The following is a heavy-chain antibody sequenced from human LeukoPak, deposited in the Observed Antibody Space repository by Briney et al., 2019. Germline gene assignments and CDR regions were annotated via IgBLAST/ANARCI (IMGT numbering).Heavy chain of an antibody. CDR2: IIPIFGTA. CDR3: GRDPRRLALAAAGLFDP. Sequence: SVTVSCTASGGTFSSYAISWVRQAPGQGLEWMGGIIPIFGTANYAQKFQGRVTITADESTSTAYMELSSLRSEDTAVYYCGRDPRRLALAAAGLFDPWGQGTLVTVSS. CDR1: GGTFSSYA. D-gene: IGHD6-13*01. J-gene: IGHJ5*02. V-gene: IGHV1-69*13.